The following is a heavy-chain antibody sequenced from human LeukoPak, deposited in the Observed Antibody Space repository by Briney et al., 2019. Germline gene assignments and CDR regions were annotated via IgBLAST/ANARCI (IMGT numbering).Heavy chain of an antibody. CDR3: ARSYDSSGYHRLIYYYYMDV. D-gene: IGHD3-22*01. Sequence: SVKVSCKASGGTFSSYAVSWVRQAPGQGLEWMGGIIPIFGTANYAQKFQGRVTITTDESTSTAYMELSSLRSEDTAVYYCARSYDSSGYHRLIYYYYMDVWGKGTTVTVSS. J-gene: IGHJ6*03. CDR1: GGTFSSYA. V-gene: IGHV1-69*05. CDR2: IIPIFGTA.